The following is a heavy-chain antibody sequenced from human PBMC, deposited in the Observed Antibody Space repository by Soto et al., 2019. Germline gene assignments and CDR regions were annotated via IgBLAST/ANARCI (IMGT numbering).Heavy chain of an antibody. CDR1: GFTFDDYA. Sequence: LXLSCAASGFTFDDYAMHWVRQAPGKGLEWFSGISWNSGSIGYADSVKGRFTISRDNAKNSLYLQMNSLRAEDTALYYCAKDIRPYGGINPYDYWGQGTLVTVSS. V-gene: IGHV3-9*01. CDR3: AKDIRPYGGINPYDY. CDR2: ISWNSGSI. J-gene: IGHJ4*02. D-gene: IGHD2-15*01.